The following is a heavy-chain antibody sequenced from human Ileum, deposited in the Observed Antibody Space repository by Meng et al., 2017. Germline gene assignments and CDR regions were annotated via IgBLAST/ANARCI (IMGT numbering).Heavy chain of an antibody. Sequence: GESLKISCVASGFTFSNYWMAWVRQAPGKGLEWVANIHPDGGEKYYADSVKGRFTISRDNAENSVLLQMSSLGAEDTAVYYCGREISRNTNDFWGQGTVVTVSS. CDR2: IHPDGGEK. CDR3: GREISRNTNDF. CDR1: GFTFSNYW. D-gene: IGHD2-8*01. J-gene: IGHJ4*02. V-gene: IGHV3-7*01.